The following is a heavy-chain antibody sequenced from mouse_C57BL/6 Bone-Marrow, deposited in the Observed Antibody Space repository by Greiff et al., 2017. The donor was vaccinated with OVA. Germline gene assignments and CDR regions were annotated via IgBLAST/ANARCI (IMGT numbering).Heavy chain of an antibody. CDR1: GYTLTNYG. Sequence: QVQLKESGAELSRPVASLKLSCTASGYTLTNYGISWVKQRTGQGLECIGEIYPRSGNTYYNEKFKGKATLTADKSPSTAYMELSSLTSEDSAVYFCARTQDIDVWGTGNTVTVSS. CDR3: ARTQDIDV. V-gene: IGHV1-81*01. D-gene: IGHD3-3*01. J-gene: IGHJ1*03. CDR2: IYPRSGNT.